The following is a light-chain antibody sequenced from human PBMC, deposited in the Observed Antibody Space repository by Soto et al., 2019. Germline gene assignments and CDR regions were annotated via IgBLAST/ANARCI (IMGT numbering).Light chain of an antibody. V-gene: IGLV1-47*01. CDR3: AAWEDSLSGVV. CDR1: SANIGSKY. CDR2: RNN. Sequence: QSVLTQPPSASGTPGQTVTISCYGSSANIGSKYVYWYQQFPGTALKLLIYRNNHRASGVPDRFSGSKSGTSAALSISGLRSEDEAEYHCAAWEDSLSGVVFGGGTKLTVL. J-gene: IGLJ3*02.